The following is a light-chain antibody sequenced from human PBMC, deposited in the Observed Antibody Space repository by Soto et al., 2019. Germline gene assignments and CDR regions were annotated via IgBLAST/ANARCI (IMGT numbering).Light chain of an antibody. V-gene: IGLV2-14*03. CDR3: SSFTTSRALV. CDR1: TSDLGTYNF. J-gene: IGLJ1*01. Sequence: QSALTQPASVSGSPGQSITISCTGTTSDLGTYNFVSWYQQHPGQAPKLMVYDVTHRPSGVSSRFSGSKSGNTAYLTISGLQAEDEADYHCSSFTTSRALVFGTGTKVTVL. CDR2: DVT.